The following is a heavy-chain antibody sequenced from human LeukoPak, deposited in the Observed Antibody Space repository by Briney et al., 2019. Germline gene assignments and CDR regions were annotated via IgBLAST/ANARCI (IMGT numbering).Heavy chain of an antibody. V-gene: IGHV4-59*01. CDR1: GASISSYY. CDR2: IHYTGST. J-gene: IGHJ4*02. CDR3: AGGPAVTTNDS. D-gene: IGHD4-17*01. Sequence: SETLSLTCTVSGASISSYYWTWIRQTPGKGLEWIGYIHYTGSTNYNPSLKSRVTISVDTSKGQFSLDLTSVTAAATAVYYCAGGPAVTTNDSWGQGTLVTVFS.